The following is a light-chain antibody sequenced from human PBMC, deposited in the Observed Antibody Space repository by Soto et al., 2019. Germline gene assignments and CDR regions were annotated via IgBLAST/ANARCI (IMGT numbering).Light chain of an antibody. V-gene: IGLV2-23*02. J-gene: IGLJ2*01. CDR2: EVT. Sequence: QSALTQPASVSGSPGQSITISCTGTSSDVGIYNFVSWYQQCQGRAPKLMIFEVTKRPSGVSNRFSGSKSGNTASLTISGLQAEDEADYYCCSYAGGSTPVVFGGGTKLTVL. CDR1: SSDVGIYNF. CDR3: CSYAGGSTPVV.